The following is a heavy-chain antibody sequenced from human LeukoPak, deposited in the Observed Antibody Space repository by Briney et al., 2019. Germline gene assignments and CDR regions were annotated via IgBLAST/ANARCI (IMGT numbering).Heavy chain of an antibody. CDR1: GGTFSSYA. V-gene: IGHV1-69*01. CDR3: AREEGYGDYYDY. Sequence: ASVKVSCKASGGTFSSYAISWVRQAPGQGLEWMGGIIPIFGTANYAQKFQGRVTITADESTSTAYMELSSLRSEDTAVYYCAREEGYGDYYDYWGQGTLVTVSS. J-gene: IGHJ4*02. CDR2: IIPIFGTA. D-gene: IGHD4-17*01.